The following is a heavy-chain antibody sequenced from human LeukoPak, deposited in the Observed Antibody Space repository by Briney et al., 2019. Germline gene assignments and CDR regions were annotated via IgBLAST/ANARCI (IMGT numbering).Heavy chain of an antibody. D-gene: IGHD2-21*02. CDR1: GFTFSSNY. CDR3: ARVCGGDCFDAFDI. J-gene: IGHJ3*02. Sequence: PGGSLRLSCAASGFTFSSNYMSWVRQARGKGLEGVSVIYSGGSTYYTDSVRGGCTISRDNSKNTLYLQMNSLRAEDTAVYYCARVCGGDCFDAFDIWGQGTMVTVSS. CDR2: IYSGGST. V-gene: IGHV3-66*02.